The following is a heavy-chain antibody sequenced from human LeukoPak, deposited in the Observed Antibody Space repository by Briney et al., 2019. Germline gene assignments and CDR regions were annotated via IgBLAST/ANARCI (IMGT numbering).Heavy chain of an antibody. CDR1: GASTSSDY. Sequence: SETLSLTCTVSGASTSSDYWSWIRQPPGKGLEWIGYIYYSGSTNYNPSLKSRLTISVDTSKNQFSLKLSSVTAADTAVYYCAREYCSSSCYFDYWGQGTLVAVSS. CDR2: IYYSGST. CDR3: AREYCSSSCYFDY. V-gene: IGHV4-59*01. J-gene: IGHJ4*02. D-gene: IGHD2-2*01.